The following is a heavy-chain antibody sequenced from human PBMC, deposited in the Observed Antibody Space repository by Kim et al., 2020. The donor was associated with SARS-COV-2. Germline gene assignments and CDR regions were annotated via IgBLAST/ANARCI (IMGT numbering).Heavy chain of an antibody. CDR2: INTNTGNP. V-gene: IGHV7-4-1*02. J-gene: IGHJ3*02. CDR1: GYTFTSYA. D-gene: IGHD3-3*01. CDR3: ARDHYDFYLNAFDI. Sequence: ASVKVSCKASGYTFTSYAMNWVRQAPGQGLEWMGWINTNTGNPTYAQGFTGRFVFSLDTSVSTAYLQISSLKAEDTAVYYCARDHYDFYLNAFDIWGQGTMVTVSS.